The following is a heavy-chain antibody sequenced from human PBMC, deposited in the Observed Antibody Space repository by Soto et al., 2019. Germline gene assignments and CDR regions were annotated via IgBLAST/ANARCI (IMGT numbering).Heavy chain of an antibody. J-gene: IGHJ5*02. CDR1: GFTFSDYA. Sequence: GSLRLSCAASGFTFSDYAMTWVRQAPGKGLEWVSAAPPNTYSPYHADSVKGRFTISRDNSKSTVYLELNNLSAEDTAVYHCAKNQGVELVPLATVDWFDPWGQGSVVTVSS. CDR2: APPNTYSP. D-gene: IGHD1-26*01. CDR3: AKNQGVELVPLATVDWFDP. V-gene: IGHV3-23*01.